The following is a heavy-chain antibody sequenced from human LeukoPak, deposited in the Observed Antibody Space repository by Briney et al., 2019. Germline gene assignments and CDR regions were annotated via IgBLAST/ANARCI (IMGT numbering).Heavy chain of an antibody. CDR2: IIPIFGTA. V-gene: IGHV1-69*05. J-gene: IGHJ4*02. CDR3: ASTPEYYYDSSGYYSG. D-gene: IGHD3-22*01. CDR1: GGTFSSYA. Sequence: GASVKVSCKASGGTFSSYAISWVRQAPGQGLEWMGGIIPIFGTANYAQKFQGRVTITTDESTSTAYMELSSLRSEDTAVYYCASTPEYYYDSSGYYSGWGQGTLVTVSS.